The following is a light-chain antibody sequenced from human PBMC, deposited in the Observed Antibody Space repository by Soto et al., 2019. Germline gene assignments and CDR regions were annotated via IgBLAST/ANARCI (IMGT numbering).Light chain of an antibody. CDR2: DNT. Sequence: QSVLTQPPSVSAAPGQKVTISCSGVGSNYVSWYQHLPGTAPKLLIFDNTKRPSGIPDRFSGSKSGTSATLDITGLQTGDEADYYCETWDASLSGGVFGGGTKLTVL. CDR1: VGSNY. J-gene: IGLJ2*01. V-gene: IGLV1-51*01. CDR3: ETWDASLSGGV.